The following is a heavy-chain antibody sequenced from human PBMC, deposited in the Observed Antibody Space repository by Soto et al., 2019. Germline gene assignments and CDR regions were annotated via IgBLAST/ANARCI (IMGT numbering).Heavy chain of an antibody. Sequence: GASVKVSCKASGGTFSSYTISWVRQAPGQGLEWMGRIIPILGIANYAQKFQGRVTITADKSTSTAYMELSSLRSEDTAVYYCARVDSSSWNYYYYGMDVWGQGTTVTVSS. CDR2: IIPILGIA. J-gene: IGHJ6*02. CDR3: ARVDSSSWNYYYYGMDV. V-gene: IGHV1-69*02. D-gene: IGHD6-13*01. CDR1: GGTFSSYT.